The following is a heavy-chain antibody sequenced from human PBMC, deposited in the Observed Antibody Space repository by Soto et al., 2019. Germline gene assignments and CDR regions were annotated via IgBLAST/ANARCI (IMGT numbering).Heavy chain of an antibody. CDR3: AKGSYGDYGGRFDF. V-gene: IGHV3-23*01. CDR1: GFTFSTYA. CDR2: ISNSGGGT. Sequence: EVQLLESGGGLVQPGGSLRLSCAASGFTFSTYAMSWVRQAPGEGLEWVSAISNSGGGTYYTDSVKGRFTISRDNSKNTLYLQMNSLRVEDTAIYYCAKGSYGDYGGRFDFWGQGTLVTVSS. J-gene: IGHJ4*02. D-gene: IGHD4-17*01.